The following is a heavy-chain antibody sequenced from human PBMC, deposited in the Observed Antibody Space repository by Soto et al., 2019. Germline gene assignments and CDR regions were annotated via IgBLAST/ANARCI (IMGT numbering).Heavy chain of an antibody. J-gene: IGHJ6*03. CDR1: GFTFSTYW. V-gene: IGHV3-7*01. D-gene: IGHD3-3*01. Sequence: PGGSLRLSCAASGFTFSTYWMSWVRQAPGKGLEWVANIKQDGSEEYYVGSVKGRFTISRDNAKNSLYLQMNSLRAEDTAVYYCARDYYDFWSGSYYYYMDVWGKGTTVTVSS. CDR3: ARDYYDFWSGSYYYYMDV. CDR2: IKQDGSEE.